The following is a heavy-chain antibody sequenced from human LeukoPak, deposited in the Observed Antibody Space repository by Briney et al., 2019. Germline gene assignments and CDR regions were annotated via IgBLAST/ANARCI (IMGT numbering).Heavy chain of an antibody. V-gene: IGHV4-61*08. CDR3: ARELRYCGGGSCYSGDY. CDR1: GGSISSGGYY. J-gene: IGHJ4*02. Sequence: PSETLSLTCTVSGGSISSGGYYWSWIRQPPGKGLEWIGYIYYSGSTNYNPSLKSRVIILVDTSKNQFSLKLSSVIAADTAVYYCARELRYCGGGSCYSGDYWGQGTLVTVSS. D-gene: IGHD2-15*01. CDR2: IYYSGST.